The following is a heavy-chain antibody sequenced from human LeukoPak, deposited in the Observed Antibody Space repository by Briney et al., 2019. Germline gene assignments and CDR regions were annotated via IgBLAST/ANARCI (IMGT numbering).Heavy chain of an antibody. CDR1: SGSISSYY. CDR2: IYYSGST. CDR3: ARATLKAGNDAFDI. Sequence: PSETLSLTCTVSSGSISSYYWSWIRQPPGKGLEWIGYIYYSGSTNYNPPLKSRVTISVGTSKNQFSLKLSSVTAADTAVYYCARATLKAGNDAFDIWGQGTMVTVSS. J-gene: IGHJ3*02. V-gene: IGHV4-59*01. D-gene: IGHD5-12*01.